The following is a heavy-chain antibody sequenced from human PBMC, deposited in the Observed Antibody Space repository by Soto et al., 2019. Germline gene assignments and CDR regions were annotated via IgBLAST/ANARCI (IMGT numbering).Heavy chain of an antibody. Sequence: SETRSLTCTVSGGSISSCYWSWIRHPPGKGMEWIGYIYYSGSTNYNPSLKSRVTISVDTSKNQFSLKLSSVTAADTAVYYCARQDACSSFFYYYYYIGVWGKGTTVPVSS. CDR2: IYYSGST. V-gene: IGHV4-59*08. D-gene: IGHD6-13*01. CDR3: ARQDACSSFFYYYYYIGV. J-gene: IGHJ6*03. CDR1: GGSISSCY.